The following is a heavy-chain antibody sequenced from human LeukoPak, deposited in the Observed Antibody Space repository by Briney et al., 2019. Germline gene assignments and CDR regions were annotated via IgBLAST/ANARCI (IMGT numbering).Heavy chain of an antibody. V-gene: IGHV7-4-1*02. CDR2: INTNTGNP. CDR3: ARVPGYYYDSSGYYPWYYGMDV. J-gene: IGHJ6*02. Sequence: ASVKVSCKASGYTFTSYAMNWVRQAPGQGLEWMGWINTNTGNPTYAQGFTGRFVFSLDTSVSTAYLQISSLKAEDTAVYYCARVPGYYYDSSGYYPWYYGMDVWGQGTTVTVSS. D-gene: IGHD3-22*01. CDR1: GYTFTSYA.